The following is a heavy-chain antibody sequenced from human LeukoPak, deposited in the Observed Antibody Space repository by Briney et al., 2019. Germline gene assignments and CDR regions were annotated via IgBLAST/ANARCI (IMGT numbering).Heavy chain of an antibody. Sequence: GGSLRLSCAASGFTFSSYWMSWVRQAPGKGLEWVANIKQDGSEKYYVDSVKGRFTISRDNAKNSLYLQINSLRAEDTAVYYCARDVVTSLNIVKYYYYGMDVWGQGTTVTVSS. CDR1: GFTFSSYW. D-gene: IGHD3-16*02. J-gene: IGHJ6*02. V-gene: IGHV3-7*01. CDR2: IKQDGSEK. CDR3: ARDVVTSLNIVKYYYYGMDV.